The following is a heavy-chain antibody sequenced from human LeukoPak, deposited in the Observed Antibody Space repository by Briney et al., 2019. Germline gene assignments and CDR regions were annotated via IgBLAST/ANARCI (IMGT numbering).Heavy chain of an antibody. D-gene: IGHD3-10*01. J-gene: IGHJ3*02. CDR1: GFTFSSYG. CDR3: AKRFPGEDDAFDI. Sequence: HPGGSLRLSCAASGFTFSSYGMHWVRQAPGKGLEWVAFIRYDGSNKYYADSVKGRFTISRDNSKNTLYLQMNSLRAEDTAVYYCAKRFPGEDDAFDIWGQGTMVTVSS. V-gene: IGHV3-30*02. CDR2: IRYDGSNK.